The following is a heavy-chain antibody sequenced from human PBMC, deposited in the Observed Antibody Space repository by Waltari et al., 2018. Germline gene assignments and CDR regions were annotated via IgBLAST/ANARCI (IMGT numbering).Heavy chain of an antibody. D-gene: IGHD3-10*01. Sequence: QVQLVQSGPEVKKPGASVKVSCKASGYTFISYNISWVRKAPGQGLEWMGWISTYNGNTAYAQKLQGRLTMTTDTSANTVYMELRSLRSDDTAVYYCTRGYGTYYGSGSYHYWGQGTLVTVSS. CDR1: GYTFISYN. CDR3: TRGYGTYYGSGSYHY. CDR2: ISTYNGNT. J-gene: IGHJ4*02. V-gene: IGHV1-18*01.